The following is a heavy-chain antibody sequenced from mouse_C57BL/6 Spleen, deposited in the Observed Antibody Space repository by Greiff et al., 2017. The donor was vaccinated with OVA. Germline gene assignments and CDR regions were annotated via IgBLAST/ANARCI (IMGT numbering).Heavy chain of an antibody. CDR1: GFTFSSYG. D-gene: IGHD4-1*01. V-gene: IGHV5-6*01. J-gene: IGHJ2*01. CDR2: ISSGGSYT. Sequence: EVQLVESGGDLVKPGGSLKLSCAASGFTFSSYGMSWVRQTPDKRLEWVATISSGGSYTYYPDSVKGRFTISRDNAKNTLYLQMSSLKSEDTAMDYCARENWDVGYWGQGTTLTVSA. CDR3: ARENWDVGY.